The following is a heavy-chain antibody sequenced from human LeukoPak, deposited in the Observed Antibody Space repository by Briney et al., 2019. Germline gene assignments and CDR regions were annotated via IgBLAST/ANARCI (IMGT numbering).Heavy chain of an antibody. V-gene: IGHV3-9*01. J-gene: IGHJ4*02. Sequence: GGSLRLSCAVSGFTFNDYAMHWVRQAPGKGLEWVSGISWNSGSIGYGDSVKGRFTISRDNAKNSLYLQMNSLRPEDTAFYYCAKDAHSPYSNFFDSWGQGTLVTVSS. D-gene: IGHD4-11*01. CDR1: GFTFNDYA. CDR2: ISWNSGSI. CDR3: AKDAHSPYSNFFDS.